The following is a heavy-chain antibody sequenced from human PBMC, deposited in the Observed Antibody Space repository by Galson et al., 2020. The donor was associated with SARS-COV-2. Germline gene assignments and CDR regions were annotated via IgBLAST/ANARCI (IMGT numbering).Heavy chain of an antibody. Sequence: GESLKISCKGSGYSFTSYWIGWVRQMPGKGLEWMGIIYPGDSDTRYSPSFQGQVTISADKSISTAYLQWSSLKASDTATYYCARSDGVVTAIEYFQHWGQGTLVTVSS. CDR1: GYSFTSYW. CDR3: ARSDGVVTAIEYFQH. V-gene: IGHV5-51*01. D-gene: IGHD2-21*02. J-gene: IGHJ1*01. CDR2: IYPGDSDT.